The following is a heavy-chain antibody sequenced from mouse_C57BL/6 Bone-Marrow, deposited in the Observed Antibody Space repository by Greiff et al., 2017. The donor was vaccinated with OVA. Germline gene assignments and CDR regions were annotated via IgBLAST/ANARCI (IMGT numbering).Heavy chain of an antibody. V-gene: IGHV1-81*01. CDR2: IYPRSGNT. D-gene: IGHD1-1*01. J-gene: IGHJ4*01. Sequence: VKLMESGAELARPGASVKLSCKASGYTFTSYGISWVKPRTGQGLEWIGEIYPRSGNTYYNEKFKGKATLTADKSSSTAYMELRSLTSEYSAVYFCARDYGSRYYAMDYWGQGTSVTVSS. CDR3: ARDYGSRYYAMDY. CDR1: GYTFTSYG.